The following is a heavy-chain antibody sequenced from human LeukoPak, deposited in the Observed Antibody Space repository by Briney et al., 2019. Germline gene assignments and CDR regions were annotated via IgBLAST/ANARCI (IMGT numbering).Heavy chain of an antibody. Sequence: PGGSLRLSCAASGFTFSSYGMHWVRQAPGKGLEWVAFIRYDGSNKYYADSVKGRFTISRDNSKNTLYLQMNSLRAEDTAVYYCSENGKTGTTGIMAYWGQGTLVTVSS. CDR1: GFTFSSYG. V-gene: IGHV3-30*02. J-gene: IGHJ4*02. D-gene: IGHD1-1*01. CDR3: SENGKTGTTGIMAY. CDR2: IRYDGSNK.